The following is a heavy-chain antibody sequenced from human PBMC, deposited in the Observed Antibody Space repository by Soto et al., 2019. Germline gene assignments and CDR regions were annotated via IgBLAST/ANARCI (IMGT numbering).Heavy chain of an antibody. CDR2: FYHSGST. CDR1: GYSISSGYY. Sequence: SETLSLTCAVSGYSISSGYYLGWIRQPPGKGLEWIGSFYHSGSTHYNPSLKSRVTISVDTSKNQFSLRLSSVTAADTAVYYCARAGSLIVVVPSPTNYYDYWGQGTLVTVSS. CDR3: ARAGSLIVVVPSPTNYYDY. D-gene: IGHD2-15*01. J-gene: IGHJ4*02. V-gene: IGHV4-38-2*01.